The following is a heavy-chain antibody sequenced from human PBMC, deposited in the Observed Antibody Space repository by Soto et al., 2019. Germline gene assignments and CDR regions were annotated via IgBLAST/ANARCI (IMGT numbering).Heavy chain of an antibody. Sequence: EVQLVESGGGLVQPGRSLRLSCAASGFTFDDYAMHWIRQVPGKGLHLVSGLSWNGVTIGYADSVKGRFTISRVNGKKTLPHQMHGVSPGAKVLYYCAASRPYDSREYSRFPYAMDVWGLGTTVTVS. J-gene: IGHJ6*02. CDR2: LSWNGVTI. CDR3: AASRPYDSREYSRFPYAMDV. CDR1: GFTFDDYA. V-gene: IGHV3-9*01. D-gene: IGHD3-22*01.